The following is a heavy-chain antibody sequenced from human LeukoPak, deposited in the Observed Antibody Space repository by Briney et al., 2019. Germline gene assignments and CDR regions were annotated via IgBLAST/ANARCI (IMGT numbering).Heavy chain of an antibody. J-gene: IGHJ4*02. D-gene: IGHD2-15*01. Sequence: GGSLRLSCAASGFTFSSYAISWVRQAPGKGLEWVSAISGSGGSTYYADSVKGRFTISRDNSKNTLYLQMNSLRAEDTAVYYCAKDSPCSGGSCYSWLFDYWGQGTLVTVSS. CDR2: ISGSGGST. V-gene: IGHV3-23*01. CDR3: AKDSPCSGGSCYSWLFDY. CDR1: GFTFSSYA.